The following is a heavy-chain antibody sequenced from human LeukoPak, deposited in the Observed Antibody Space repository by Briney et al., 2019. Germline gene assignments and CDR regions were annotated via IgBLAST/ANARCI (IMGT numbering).Heavy chain of an antibody. J-gene: IGHJ4*02. CDR1: GFTVSSNY. CDR3: ARDRNYQLSPP. V-gene: IGHV3-74*01. CDR2: IKGDGSGT. D-gene: IGHD2-2*01. Sequence: GGSLRLSCAASGFTVSSNYINWVRQAPGKGLVWVSRIKGDGSGTIYADSVKGRLTISRDNARNTVYLQMNSLRVEDTAVYYCARDRNYQLSPPWGQGTLVTVSS.